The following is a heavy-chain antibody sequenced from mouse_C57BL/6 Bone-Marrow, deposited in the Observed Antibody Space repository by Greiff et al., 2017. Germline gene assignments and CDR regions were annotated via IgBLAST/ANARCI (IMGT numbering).Heavy chain of an antibody. J-gene: IGHJ3*01. Sequence: QVQLQQSGAELVRPGTSVKMSCKASGYTFTNYWIGWAKPRPGHGLEWIGDIYPGGGYHNYNEKFKGKATLTADKSSRTAYMQFSSLTSEDSAIYYCARRDCGSSYGFAYWGQGTLVTVSA. D-gene: IGHD1-1*01. V-gene: IGHV1-63*01. CDR3: ARRDCGSSYGFAY. CDR2: IYPGGGYH. CDR1: GYTFTNYW.